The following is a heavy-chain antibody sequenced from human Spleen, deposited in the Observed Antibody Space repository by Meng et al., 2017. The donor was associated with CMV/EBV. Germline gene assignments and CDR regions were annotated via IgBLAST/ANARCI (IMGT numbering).Heavy chain of an antibody. V-gene: IGHV3-7*01. D-gene: IGHD3-3*01. CDR1: EFTFSYYW. CDR2: INEDGSEK. CDR3: AREQRFYNVLSGYSPAHYFDS. J-gene: IGHJ4*02. Sequence: GESLKISCAASEFTFSYYWVTWVRQAPGKGLEWVANINEDGSEKYYVDSVEGRFTISRDNAKNSLYLQMNSLRAEDTAVYYCAREQRFYNVLSGYSPAHYFDSWGQGTLVTVSS.